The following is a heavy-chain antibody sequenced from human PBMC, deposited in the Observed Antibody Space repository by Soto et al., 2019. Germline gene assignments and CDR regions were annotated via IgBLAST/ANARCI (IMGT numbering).Heavy chain of an antibody. CDR1: GFTFSSYA. D-gene: IGHD4-17*01. CDR3: ARAYGDLYGMDG. V-gene: IGHV3-30-3*01. Sequence: GGSLRLSCAASGFTFSSYAMHWVRQAPGKGLEWVAVISYDGSNKYYADSVKGRFTISRDNSKNTLYLQMNSLRAEDTAVYYCARAYGDLYGMDGWGQGTTVTVSS. CDR2: ISYDGSNK. J-gene: IGHJ6*02.